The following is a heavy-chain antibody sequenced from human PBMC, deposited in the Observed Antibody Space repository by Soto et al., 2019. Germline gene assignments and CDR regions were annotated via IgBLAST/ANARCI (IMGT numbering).Heavy chain of an antibody. D-gene: IGHD2-21*02. J-gene: IGHJ4*02. V-gene: IGHV4-39*02. CDR1: GGSISSTGHY. Sequence: QLQLQESGPGLVKPSETLSLTCSVSGGSISSTGHYWGWIRQPPGKGLEWIGNIYYAGSPYYNPSLRSRVTISVDTSQNHFPLALTPVTAADTAVYYCARLMGVVTVDYWGQGALVTVSS. CDR3: ARLMGVVTVDY. CDR2: IYYAGSP.